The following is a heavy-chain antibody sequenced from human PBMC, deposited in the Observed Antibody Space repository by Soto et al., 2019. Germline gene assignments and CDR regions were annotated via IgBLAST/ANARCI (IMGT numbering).Heavy chain of an antibody. CDR1: GGSFSGYY. V-gene: IGHV4-34*01. D-gene: IGHD6-13*01. CDR2: INHSGST. Sequence: PSETLSLTCAVYGGSFSGYYWSWIRQPPGKGLEWIGEINHSGSTNYNPSLKSRVTISVDTSKNQFSLKLSSVTAADTAVYYCARGGRVAAADSPFYMDVWGKGTTVTVSS. CDR3: ARGGRVAAADSPFYMDV. J-gene: IGHJ6*03.